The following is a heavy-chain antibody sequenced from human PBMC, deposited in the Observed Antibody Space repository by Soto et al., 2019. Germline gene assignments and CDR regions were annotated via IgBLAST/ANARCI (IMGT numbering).Heavy chain of an antibody. CDR3: ARRVVAEEDYYYYMDV. D-gene: IGHD2-2*01. J-gene: IGHJ6*03. CDR2: ISSSSSYI. CDR1: GFTFSNYF. Sequence: PGGSLRLSCAASGFTFSNYFMSWVRQAPGKGLEWVSSISSSSSYIYYADSVKGRFTISRDNAKNSLYLQMNSLRAEDTAVYYCARRVVAEEDYYYYMDVWGKGTTVTVSS. V-gene: IGHV3-21*01.